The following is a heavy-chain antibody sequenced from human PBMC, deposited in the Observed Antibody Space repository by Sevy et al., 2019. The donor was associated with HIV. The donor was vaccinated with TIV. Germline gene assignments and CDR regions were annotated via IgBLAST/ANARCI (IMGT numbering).Heavy chain of an antibody. CDR1: GFTFSSYE. CDR2: ISSSGTTI. V-gene: IGHV3-48*03. J-gene: IGHJ5*02. Sequence: SLRLSCEASGFTFSSYEMNWVRQAPGKGLEWVSYISSSGTTIKYADSVKGRFTISRDNAKNSLYMQMNSLRAEDTAVYYCARVDANYDKGFDPWGQGTLVTVSS. D-gene: IGHD3-22*01. CDR3: ARVDANYDKGFDP.